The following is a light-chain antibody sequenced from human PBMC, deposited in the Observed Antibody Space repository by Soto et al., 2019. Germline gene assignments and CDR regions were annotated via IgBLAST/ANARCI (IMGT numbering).Light chain of an antibody. Sequence: DIQMTQSPSTLSASVGDRVIITCRASQSISSWLAWYQQKPGKAPKLLIYDASSLESGVPSRFSGSGSGTEFTLTISSLQPDDVATYYCQQYNSYSPMTFGQGTKVEIK. CDR3: QQYNSYSPMT. J-gene: IGKJ1*01. CDR1: QSISSW. V-gene: IGKV1-5*01. CDR2: DAS.